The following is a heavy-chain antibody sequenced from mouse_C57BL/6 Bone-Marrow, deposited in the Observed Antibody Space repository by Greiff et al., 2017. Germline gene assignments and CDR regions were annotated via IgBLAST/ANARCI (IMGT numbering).Heavy chain of an antibody. Sequence: QVQLQQPGAELVKPGASVKMSCKASGYTFTSYWITWVKQRPGQGLEWIGDIYPGSGSNNYNEKFKSKATLTVVTSSSTAYMQLSSLTSEDSAVYYCARPYYSNYWYFDVWGTGTTVTVSS. CDR2: IYPGSGSN. D-gene: IGHD2-5*01. J-gene: IGHJ1*03. CDR3: ARPYYSNYWYFDV. V-gene: IGHV1-55*01. CDR1: GYTFTSYW.